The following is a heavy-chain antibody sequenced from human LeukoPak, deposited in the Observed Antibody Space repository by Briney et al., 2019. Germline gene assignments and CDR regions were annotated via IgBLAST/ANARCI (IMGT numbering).Heavy chain of an antibody. Sequence: NPSETLSLTCTVSGGSISGYYWSWIRQTPGKGLEWIGYIYYSGSTNYNPSLKSRVTISVDTSKNQFSLKLSSVTAADTAVYYCARELSPYYFDYWGQGTLVTVSS. CDR2: IYYSGST. CDR1: GGSISGYY. CDR3: ARELSPYYFDY. V-gene: IGHV4-59*01. J-gene: IGHJ4*02.